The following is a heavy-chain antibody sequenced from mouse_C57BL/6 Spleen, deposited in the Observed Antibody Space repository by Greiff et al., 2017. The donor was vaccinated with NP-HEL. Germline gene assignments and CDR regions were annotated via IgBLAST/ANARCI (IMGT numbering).Heavy chain of an antibody. D-gene: IGHD2-3*01. J-gene: IGHJ2*01. CDR2: IYPRSGNT. Sequence: QVQLQQSGAELARPGASVKLSCKASGYTFTSYGISWVKQRTGQGLEWIGEIYPRSGNTYYNEKFKGKATLTADKSSSTAYMELRSLTSEDSAVYFCAIYDGYLYYFDYWGQGTTLTVSS. CDR1: GYTFTSYG. V-gene: IGHV1-81*01. CDR3: AIYDGYLYYFDY.